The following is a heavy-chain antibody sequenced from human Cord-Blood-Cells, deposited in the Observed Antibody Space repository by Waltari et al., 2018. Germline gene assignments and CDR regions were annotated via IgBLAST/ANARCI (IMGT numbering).Heavy chain of an antibody. D-gene: IGHD3-22*01. CDR2: INHSGST. CDR1: CGSFSGYY. CDR3: ARRAFYYYDSSGYYY. V-gene: IGHV4-34*01. J-gene: IGHJ4*02. Sequence: QVQLQQWGAGLLKPSETLSLTCAVYCGSFSGYYWSWIRLPPGKGLEWIGEINHSGSTNYNPSLKSRVTISVDTSKNQFSLKLSSVTAADTAVYYCARRAFYYYDSSGYYYWGQGTLVTVSS.